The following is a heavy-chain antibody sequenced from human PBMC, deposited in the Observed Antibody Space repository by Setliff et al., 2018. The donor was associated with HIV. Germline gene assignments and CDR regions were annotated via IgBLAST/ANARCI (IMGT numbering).Heavy chain of an antibody. CDR2: IYYSGST. J-gene: IGHJ4*02. Sequence: PSETLSLTCIVSGVSTISSSSSYYWGWIRQSPGKGLEWIGYIYYSGSTNYNPSLKSRVIISVDTSKNQFSLKLNSVTAADTAVYYCSRGGGYSSSPSLWGQGTLVTVSS. CDR3: SRGGGYSSSPSL. D-gene: IGHD6-13*01. V-gene: IGHV4-61*01. CDR1: GVSTISSSSSYY.